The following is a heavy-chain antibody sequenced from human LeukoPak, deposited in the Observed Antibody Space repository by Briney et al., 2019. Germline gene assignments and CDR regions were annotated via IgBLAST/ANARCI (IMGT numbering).Heavy chain of an antibody. CDR1: GGSFSGYY. D-gene: IGHD3-3*01. CDR2: INHSGST. Sequence: SETLSLTCAVYGGSFSGYYWSWIRQPPGKGLEWIGEINHSGSTNHNPSLKSRVTISVDTSKNQFSLKLSSVTAADTAVYYCARGTSIFGVVKFDYWGQGTLVTVSS. CDR3: ARGTSIFGVVKFDY. J-gene: IGHJ4*02. V-gene: IGHV4-34*01.